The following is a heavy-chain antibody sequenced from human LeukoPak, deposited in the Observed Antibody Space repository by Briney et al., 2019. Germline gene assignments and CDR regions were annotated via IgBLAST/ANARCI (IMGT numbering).Heavy chain of an antibody. CDR1: GSSISSRNYY. D-gene: IGHD3-10*01. Sequence: SETLSLTCTVSGSSISSRNYYWSWIRQPAGKGLEWIGRIYTSGSTNYNPSLKSRVTISVDTSKNQFSLKLSSVTAADTAVYYCASLGSGDWGQGTLVTVSS. CDR3: ASLGSGD. CDR2: IYTSGST. V-gene: IGHV4-61*02. J-gene: IGHJ4*02.